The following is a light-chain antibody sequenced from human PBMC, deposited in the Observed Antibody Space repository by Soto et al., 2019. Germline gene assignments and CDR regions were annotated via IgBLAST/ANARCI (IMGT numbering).Light chain of an antibody. V-gene: IGKV3-15*01. Sequence: EIVMTQSPATLSVSPGERATLSCRASQSVASNLAWYQQKRGQPPRLLIYGASTRATDIPARFSGSGSGTEFTLTISSLQSEDFAGYYCQQYNNWPPWTFGQGTKVEIK. CDR1: QSVASN. CDR3: QQYNNWPPWT. J-gene: IGKJ1*01. CDR2: GAS.